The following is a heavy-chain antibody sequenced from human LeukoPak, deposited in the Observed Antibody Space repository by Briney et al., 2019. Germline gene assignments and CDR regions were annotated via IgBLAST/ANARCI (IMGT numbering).Heavy chain of an antibody. V-gene: IGHV3-30-3*01. D-gene: IGHD2-15*01. Sequence: GGSLRLSCAASGFTFSSYAMHWVRQAPGKGLEWVAVISYDGSNKYYADSVKGRFTISRDNSKNTLYLQMNSLRAEDTAVYYCARDLGDIVVVVAATLDYWGQGTLVTVSS. CDR3: ARDLGDIVVVVAATLDY. CDR1: GFTFSSYA. J-gene: IGHJ4*02. CDR2: ISYDGSNK.